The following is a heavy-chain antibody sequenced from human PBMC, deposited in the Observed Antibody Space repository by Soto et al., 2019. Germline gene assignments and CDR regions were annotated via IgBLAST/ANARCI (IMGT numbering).Heavy chain of an antibody. CDR1: GYTFSSYD. J-gene: IGHJ5*02. D-gene: IGHD6-6*01. CDR3: ARARYSTSHNWFDP. Sequence: QVQLVQSGAEVKEPGASVKVSCKASGYTFSSYDINWVRQATGQGLEWMGWMNPNSGNTGSAQNFQGRVTMTRNTAISTANMELSSLRSEDTAVYYCARARYSTSHNWFDPWVQGTLVTVSS. CDR2: MNPNSGNT. V-gene: IGHV1-8*01.